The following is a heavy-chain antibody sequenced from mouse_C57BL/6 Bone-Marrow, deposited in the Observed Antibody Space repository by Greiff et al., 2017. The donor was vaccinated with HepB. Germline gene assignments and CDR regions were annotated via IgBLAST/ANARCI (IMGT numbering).Heavy chain of an antibody. Sequence: QVQLQQSGPELVKPGASVKISCKASVYAFSSSWMNWVKQRPGKGLEWIGRIYPGDGDTNYNGKFKGKATLTADKSSSTAYMQLSSLTSDDSAVYFCARRGPFDYWGQGTTLTVSS. CDR1: VYAFSSSW. CDR3: ARRGPFDY. V-gene: IGHV1-82*01. D-gene: IGHD3-3*01. CDR2: IYPGDGDT. J-gene: IGHJ2*01.